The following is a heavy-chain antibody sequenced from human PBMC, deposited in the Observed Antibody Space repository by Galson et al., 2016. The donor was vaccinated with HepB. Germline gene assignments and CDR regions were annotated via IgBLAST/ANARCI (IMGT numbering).Heavy chain of an antibody. Sequence: QSGAEVKKPGESLKISCKASGYTFTDYGISWVRQAPGQGLEWMGWTSTNNDNRQYSQNLQGRVTMTTDTSTTTAYMELRSLNSDDTAVYYCARPHYGMDVWGQGTTVTVSS. CDR3: ARPHYGMDV. V-gene: IGHV1-18*01. CDR2: TSTNNDNR. CDR1: GYTFTDYG. J-gene: IGHJ6*02.